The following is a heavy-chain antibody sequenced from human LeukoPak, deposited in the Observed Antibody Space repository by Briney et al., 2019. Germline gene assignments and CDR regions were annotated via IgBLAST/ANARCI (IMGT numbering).Heavy chain of an antibody. D-gene: IGHD6-19*01. Sequence: PGGSLRLSCAASGFTFDDYAMHWVRQAPGKGLEWVSGISWNSGSTYYADSVKGRFTISRDNSKNTLYLQMNSLRAEDTAVYYGARAASGYSSGGYFDLWGRGTLVTVSS. CDR1: GFTFDDYA. V-gene: IGHV3-23*01. J-gene: IGHJ2*01. CDR3: ARAASGYSSGGYFDL. CDR2: ISWNSGST.